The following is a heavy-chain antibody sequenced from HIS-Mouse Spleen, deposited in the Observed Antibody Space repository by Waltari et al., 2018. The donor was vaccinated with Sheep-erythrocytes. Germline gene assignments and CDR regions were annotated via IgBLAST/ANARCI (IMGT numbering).Heavy chain of an antibody. Sequence: QVQLVEAGVGVVQPGRSLRLSCAASGLTFSSYGMHWVRQAPGKGLEWVAVISYDGSNKYYADSVKGRFTISRDNSKNTLYLQMNSLRAEDTAVYYCAKDGGGNWFDPWGQGTLVTVSS. J-gene: IGHJ5*02. D-gene: IGHD3-10*01. V-gene: IGHV3-30*18. CDR2: ISYDGSNK. CDR1: GLTFSSYG. CDR3: AKDGGGNWFDP.